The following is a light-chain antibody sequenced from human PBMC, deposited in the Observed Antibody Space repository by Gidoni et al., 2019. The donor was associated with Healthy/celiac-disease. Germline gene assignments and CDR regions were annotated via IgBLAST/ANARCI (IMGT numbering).Light chain of an antibody. Sequence: DIQMTQSPSSLSASVGDRVTITCLASQSISSYLNWYQQKPGKAPKLLIYAASSLQSGVPSRVSGSGSGTDFTLTISSLQPEDFATYYCQQSYSTPPERYTFGQGTKLEIK. CDR2: AAS. CDR3: QQSYSTPPERYT. V-gene: IGKV1-39*01. CDR1: QSISSY. J-gene: IGKJ2*01.